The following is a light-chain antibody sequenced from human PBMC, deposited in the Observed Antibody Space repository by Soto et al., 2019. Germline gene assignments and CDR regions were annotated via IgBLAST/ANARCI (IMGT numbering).Light chain of an antibody. CDR3: QQYGGSPRVT. Sequence: EIVLTQSPGTLSLSPGERATLSCRASQSVSSNYLAWYQQKPGQAPRLLIYGASSRATGIPDRFSGSGSGTDFTLTVSRPEPEDFAVYSCQQYGGSPRVTLGGGTKVEIK. V-gene: IGKV3-20*01. CDR2: GAS. CDR1: QSVSSNY. J-gene: IGKJ4*01.